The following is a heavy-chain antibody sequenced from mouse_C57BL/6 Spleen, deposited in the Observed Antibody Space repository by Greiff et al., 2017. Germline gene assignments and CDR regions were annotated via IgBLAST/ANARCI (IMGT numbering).Heavy chain of an antibody. J-gene: IGHJ2*01. D-gene: IGHD2-4*01. V-gene: IGHV1-64*01. Sequence: VQLQQPGAELVKPGASVKLSCKASGYTFTSYWMHWVKQRPGQGLEWIGMIHPNSGSTNYNEKFKSKATLTVDKSSSTAYMQLSSLTSEDSAVYYCATYDYDEEAFDYWGQGTTLTVSS. CDR1: GYTFTSYW. CDR2: IHPNSGST. CDR3: ATYDYDEEAFDY.